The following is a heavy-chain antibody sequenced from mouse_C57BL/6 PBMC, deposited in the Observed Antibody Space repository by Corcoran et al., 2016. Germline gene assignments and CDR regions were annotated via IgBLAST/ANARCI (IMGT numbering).Heavy chain of an antibody. Sequence: QVQLQQSGAELVKPGASVKISCKASGYAFSSYWMNWVKQRPGKGLEWIGQIYPGDGDTNYNGKFKGKATLTADKSSSTAYMQLSSLTSEDSAVYFCARGITTVVATEGMDYWGQGTSVTVSS. D-gene: IGHD1-1*01. CDR2: IYPGDGDT. V-gene: IGHV1-80*01. CDR3: ARGITTVVATEGMDY. CDR1: GYAFSSYW. J-gene: IGHJ4*01.